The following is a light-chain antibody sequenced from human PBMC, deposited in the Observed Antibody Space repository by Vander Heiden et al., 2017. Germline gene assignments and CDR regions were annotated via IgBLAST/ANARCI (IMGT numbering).Light chain of an antibody. Sequence: DIVMTQSPLSLPVTPGEPASISCRSSQSLLHSNGYNYLDWYLQKPGQSPQLLIYLGSNRASGVTDRFSGSGSGTDFTLKISRVEAEDVGVYDCMQAVFGQGTKLEIK. CDR3: MQAV. CDR2: LGS. CDR1: QSLLHSNGYNY. J-gene: IGKJ2*01. V-gene: IGKV2-28*01.